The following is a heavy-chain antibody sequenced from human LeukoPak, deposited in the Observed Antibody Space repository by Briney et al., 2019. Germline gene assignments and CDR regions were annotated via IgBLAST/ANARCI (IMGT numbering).Heavy chain of an antibody. V-gene: IGHV4-61*02. CDR2: IYTSGST. CDR3: ARAPRCSSTSCEYPGGYYFDY. CDR1: GGSISSGSYY. J-gene: IGHJ4*02. D-gene: IGHD2-2*01. Sequence: SSETLSLTCTVSGGSISSGSYYWSWIRQPAGKGLEWIGRIYTSGSTNYNPSLKSRVTISVDTSKNQFSLKLSSVTAADTAVYYCARAPRCSSTSCEYPGGYYFDYWGQGTLVTVSS.